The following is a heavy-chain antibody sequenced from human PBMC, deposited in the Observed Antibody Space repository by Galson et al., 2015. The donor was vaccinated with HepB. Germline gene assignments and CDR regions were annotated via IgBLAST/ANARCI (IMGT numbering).Heavy chain of an antibody. CDR1: GYRFSTYW. Sequence: QSGAEVKKPGQSLKISCQGSGYRFSTYWIAWVRQMPGKGLEWMGSIHPGDSDTRYGPSFQGQVTISVDKSIDTAYLQWSSLRASDTAMYYCARLRGSGTQALWFDPWGQGTLVIVSS. CDR2: IHPGDSDT. CDR3: ARLRGSGTQALWFDP. D-gene: IGHD3-10*01. V-gene: IGHV5-51*01. J-gene: IGHJ5*02.